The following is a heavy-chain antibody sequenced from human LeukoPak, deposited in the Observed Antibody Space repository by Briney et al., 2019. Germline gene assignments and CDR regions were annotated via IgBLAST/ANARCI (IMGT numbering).Heavy chain of an antibody. D-gene: IGHD1-1*01. CDR3: ASTRDDSFFYYYFDY. J-gene: IGHJ4*02. CDR1: GYTFTGYY. Sequence: ASVKVSCKASGYTFTGYYMHWVRQAPGQGLEWMGWINPNSGGTNYAQKFQGRVTMTRDTSISTAYMELSRLRSDDTAMYYCASTRDDSFFYYYFDYWGQGTLVTVSS. CDR2: INPNSGGT. V-gene: IGHV1-2*02.